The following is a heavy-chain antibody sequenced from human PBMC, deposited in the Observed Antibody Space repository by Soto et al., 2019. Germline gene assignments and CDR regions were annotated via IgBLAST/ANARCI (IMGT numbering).Heavy chain of an antibody. V-gene: IGHV5-51*01. D-gene: IGHD4-17*01. CDR1: GYNFATYW. CDR2: IYPGDSDT. CDR3: ARHGFYGDYASNYFDP. J-gene: IGHJ5*02. Sequence: GESLKISCKGSGYNFATYWIACVRQMHGKGLEYMGIIYPGDSDTRYSPSFQGQVTFSAVKSINTAYLQWSSLKASDTAMYYCARHGFYGDYASNYFDPWGQGTLVTVSS.